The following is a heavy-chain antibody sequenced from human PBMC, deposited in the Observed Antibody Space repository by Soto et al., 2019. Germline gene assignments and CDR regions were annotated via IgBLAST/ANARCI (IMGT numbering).Heavy chain of an antibody. J-gene: IGHJ5*02. V-gene: IGHV1-46*01. CDR3: ARDLPGIAAAGKAFHWFDP. CDR2: INPSGGST. D-gene: IGHD6-13*01. CDR1: GYTFTSYY. Sequence: ASVKVSCKASGYTFTSYYMHWVRQAPGQGLEWMGIINPSGGSTSYAQKFQGRVTMTRDTSTSTVYMELSSLRSEDTAVYYCARDLPGIAAAGKAFHWFDPWGQGTLVTVSS.